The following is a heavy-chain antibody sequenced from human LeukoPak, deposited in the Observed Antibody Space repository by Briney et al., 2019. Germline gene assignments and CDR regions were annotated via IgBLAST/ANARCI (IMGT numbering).Heavy chain of an antibody. V-gene: IGHV3-53*01. CDR2: IYSGHNT. Sequence: GGTLRLSCAASGFTFSSYGMSWVRQAPGKGLEWVSVIYSGHNTYYADSVKGRFTISRDNSKNTLYLQMNSLRAEDTAVYYCARAYYGSGSLYYYYYYMDVWGKGTTVTISS. D-gene: IGHD3-10*01. CDR1: GFTFSSYG. CDR3: ARAYYGSGSLYYYYYYMDV. J-gene: IGHJ6*03.